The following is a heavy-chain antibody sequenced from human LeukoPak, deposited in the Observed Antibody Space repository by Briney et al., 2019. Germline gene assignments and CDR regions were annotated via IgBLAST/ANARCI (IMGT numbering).Heavy chain of an antibody. CDR3: ASPRGYGYYFDY. CDR1: GFTFSSYW. Sequence: GGSLRLSCAASGFTFSSYWMSWFRQAPGKGLEWVANIKQDGSEKYYVDSVKGRFTISRDNAKNSLYLQMNSLRAEDTAVYYCASPRGYGYYFDYWGQGTLVTVSS. D-gene: IGHD5-12*01. CDR2: IKQDGSEK. V-gene: IGHV3-7*01. J-gene: IGHJ4*02.